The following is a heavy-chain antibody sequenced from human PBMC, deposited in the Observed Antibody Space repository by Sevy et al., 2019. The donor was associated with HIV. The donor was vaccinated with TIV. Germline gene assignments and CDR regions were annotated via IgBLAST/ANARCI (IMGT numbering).Heavy chain of an antibody. Sequence: GGSLRLSCAASGFSFSDYYMSWIRQAPGKGLEWISYIGTSASSIYYKDSVKGRFTISRDNAKNSLYLQMSSLRAESTAVYYCARDERPYDFWSGRYTTFSWYFDLWGRGTLVTVSS. CDR3: ARDERPYDFWSGRYTTFSWYFDL. D-gene: IGHD3-3*01. V-gene: IGHV3-11*01. CDR1: GFSFSDYY. CDR2: IGTSASSI. J-gene: IGHJ2*01.